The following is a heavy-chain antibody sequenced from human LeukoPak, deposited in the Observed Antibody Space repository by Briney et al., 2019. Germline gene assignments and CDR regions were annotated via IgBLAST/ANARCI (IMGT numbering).Heavy chain of an antibody. V-gene: IGHV3-23*01. CDR3: AKEPGGYHYYYVY. Sequence: PGGSLRLSCAASGFPFSSYVMGRVRQAPGKGLEWVSGISGSGGWTYNADTVKGRFTISRDNSKNTVHMQMNSLRAEDTAVYYCAKEPGGYHYYYVYWGQGTLVTVSS. CDR1: GFPFSSYV. CDR2: ISGSGGWT. J-gene: IGHJ4*02. D-gene: IGHD3-22*01.